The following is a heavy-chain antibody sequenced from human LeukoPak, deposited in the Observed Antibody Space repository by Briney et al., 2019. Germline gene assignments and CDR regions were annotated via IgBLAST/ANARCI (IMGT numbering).Heavy chain of an antibody. V-gene: IGHV3-66*01. D-gene: IGHD5-12*01. J-gene: IGHJ4*02. Sequence: GGSLRLSCAASGFSVSQSYMSWVRQAPGRGLEWVSLIYADGATHYADSVKGRFTISRDNSKNTVYLEMNSLRAEDTAVYYCARDFLVATSDYWGQGTLVTVSS. CDR2: IYADGAT. CDR1: GFSVSQSY. CDR3: ARDFLVATSDY.